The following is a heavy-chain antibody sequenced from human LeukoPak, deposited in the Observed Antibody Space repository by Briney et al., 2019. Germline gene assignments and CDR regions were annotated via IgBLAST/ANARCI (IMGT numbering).Heavy chain of an antibody. CDR2: ISGSGGDT. Sequence: GGSLRLSCSVSGFTFSGFSMHWVRQAPGMGLEYLSGISGSGGDTYYADSIMGRFTISRDNMKNTLYLQMTSLRTDDTAVYYCVWKAGLSCPDIRCSFFDYWGHGILVTVSS. CDR1: GFTFSGFS. CDR3: VWKAGLSCPDIRCSFFDY. J-gene: IGHJ4*01. D-gene: IGHD2-2*01. V-gene: IGHV3-64D*06.